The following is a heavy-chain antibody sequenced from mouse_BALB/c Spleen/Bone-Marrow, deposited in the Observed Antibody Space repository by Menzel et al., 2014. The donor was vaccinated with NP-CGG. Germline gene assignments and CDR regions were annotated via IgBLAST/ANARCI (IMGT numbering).Heavy chain of an antibody. CDR3: ARGYGSSYGTGYFDV. D-gene: IGHD1-1*01. CDR2: IDPANGNT. V-gene: IGHV14-3*02. CDR1: GFNIKDTY. Sequence: EVQVVESGAELVKPGASVKLSCTASGFNIKDTYMHWVKQRPEQGLEWIGRIDPANGNTKYDPKFQGKATITAGTSSNTAYLQLSSLTSEDTAVYYCARGYGSSYGTGYFDVWGAGTTVTVSS. J-gene: IGHJ1*01.